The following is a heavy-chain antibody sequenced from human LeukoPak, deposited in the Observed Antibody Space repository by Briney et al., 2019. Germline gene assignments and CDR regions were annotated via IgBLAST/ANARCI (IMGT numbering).Heavy chain of an antibody. CDR2: ISSSSSYI. D-gene: IGHD5-18*01. CDR3: ARDWDSRGHSYGYWDY. CDR1: GFTFSRSS. J-gene: IGHJ4*02. V-gene: IGHV3-21*01. Sequence: GGSLRPSCAASGFTFSRSSMNWVRQAPGKGLEWVASISSSSSYIYYADSVKGRFTISRDNAKNSLYLQMNSLRAEDTALYYCARDWDSRGHSYGYWDYWGQGTLVTVSS.